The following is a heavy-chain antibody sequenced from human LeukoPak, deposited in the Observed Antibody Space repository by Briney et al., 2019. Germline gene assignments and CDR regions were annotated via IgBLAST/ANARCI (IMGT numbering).Heavy chain of an antibody. CDR2: IYPGDSRT. CDR1: AYSFTTDW. CDR3: ARQLQDWFDP. Sequence: GESLKISCKASAYSFTTDWIGWVRQMPGKGLEWMAVIYPGDSRTRYSPSFQGQVTISADKSISTAYLQWSSLKASDTAMYYCARQLQDWFDPWGQGTLVTVSS. V-gene: IGHV5-51*01. J-gene: IGHJ5*02. D-gene: IGHD4-11*01.